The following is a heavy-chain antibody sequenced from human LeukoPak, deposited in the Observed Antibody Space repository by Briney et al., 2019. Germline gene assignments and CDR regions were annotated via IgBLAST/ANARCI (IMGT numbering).Heavy chain of an antibody. D-gene: IGHD3-22*01. CDR2: IYYSGST. J-gene: IGHJ4*02. CDR1: GGSISSYY. V-gene: IGHV4-59*01. Sequence: SETLSLTCTVSGGSISSYYWSWIRQPPGKGLEWIGYIYYSGSTNYNPSLKSRVTISVDTSKNQFSPKLSSVTAADTAVYYCAREVGYYYDSSGYYDYWGQGTLVTVSS. CDR3: AREVGYYYDSSGYYDY.